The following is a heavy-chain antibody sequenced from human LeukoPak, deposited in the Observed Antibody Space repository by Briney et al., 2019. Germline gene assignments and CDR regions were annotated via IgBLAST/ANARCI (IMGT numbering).Heavy chain of an antibody. Sequence: SETLSLTCTVSGGSISSYYWTWMRHTPGKGLEWIGYIYYGGTTDSNPSLKSRVTISLDTSKKQFSLKLSSVTSADTAIYYCARDRDGYNYPYGMDVWGQGTTVTVSS. D-gene: IGHD5-24*01. V-gene: IGHV4-59*13. CDR1: GGSISSYY. CDR2: IYYGGTT. CDR3: ARDRDGYNYPYGMDV. J-gene: IGHJ6*02.